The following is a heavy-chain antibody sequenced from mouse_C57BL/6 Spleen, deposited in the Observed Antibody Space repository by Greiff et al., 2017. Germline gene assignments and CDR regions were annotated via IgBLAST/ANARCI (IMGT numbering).Heavy chain of an antibody. Sequence: VQLQQPGAELVKPGASVKMSCKASGYTFTSSWITWVKQRPGQGLEWIGDIFPGSGSTNYNEKFKSKATLTVDTSSSTAYMQLSSLTSEDSAVYYCARRDYAMDYWGQGTSVTVSS. V-gene: IGHV1-55*01. J-gene: IGHJ4*01. CDR2: IFPGSGST. CDR3: ARRDYAMDY. CDR1: GYTFTSSW.